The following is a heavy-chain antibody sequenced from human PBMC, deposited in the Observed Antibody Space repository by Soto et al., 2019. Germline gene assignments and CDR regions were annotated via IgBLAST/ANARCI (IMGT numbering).Heavy chain of an antibody. CDR2: ISGSGGST. CDR3: ASQPRIAAAVDY. Sequence: GSLRLSCAASGFTFSSYAMSWVRQAPGKGLEWVSAISGSGGSTYYADSVKGRFTISRDNSKNTLYLQMNSLRAEDTAVYYCASQPRIAAAVDYWGQGTLVTVSS. CDR1: GFTFSSYA. J-gene: IGHJ4*02. V-gene: IGHV3-23*01. D-gene: IGHD6-13*01.